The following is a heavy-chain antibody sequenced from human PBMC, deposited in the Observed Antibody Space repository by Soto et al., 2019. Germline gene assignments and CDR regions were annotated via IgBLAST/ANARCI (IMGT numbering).Heavy chain of an antibody. V-gene: IGHV3-23*01. Sequence: GGSLRLSCAASGFTFSSYAMSWVRQAPGKGLEWVSAISGSGGSTYYADSVKGRFTISRDNSKNTLYLQMNSLRAEDTAVYYCAPHIVATIYYFDYWGQGTLVTVSS. CDR3: APHIVATIYYFDY. D-gene: IGHD5-12*01. CDR1: GFTFSSYA. J-gene: IGHJ4*02. CDR2: ISGSGGST.